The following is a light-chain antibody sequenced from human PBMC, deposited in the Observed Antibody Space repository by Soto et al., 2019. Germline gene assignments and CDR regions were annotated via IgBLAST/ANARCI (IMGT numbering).Light chain of an antibody. J-gene: IGKJ4*01. CDR3: QQLNSYPLT. Sequence: DIQLTQSPSFLSASVGDRVTITCRANQGISSYLAWYQHKPGKAPKLLIYAASTLQSGFPSRFSVSGSGTEFTLTISSLQPEDFATYYCQQLNSYPLTFGGGTKVEIK. V-gene: IGKV1-9*01. CDR1: QGISSY. CDR2: AAS.